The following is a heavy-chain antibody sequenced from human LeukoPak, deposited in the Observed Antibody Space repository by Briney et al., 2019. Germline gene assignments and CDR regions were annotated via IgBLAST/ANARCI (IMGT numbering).Heavy chain of an antibody. CDR3: PEDHPGKEVYSVDI. Sequence: GGSLRLSCAVSGLTFSSYAMGWVRQAPGKGLEWVSSNSGSGGSTYYADCVKGRFTLSRAHSKDQLYLRRDSLRAEEPAVYYWPEDHPGKEVYSVDIWGQGTMVSVSS. CDR2: NSGSGGST. V-gene: IGHV3-23*01. CDR1: GLTFSSYA. D-gene: IGHD2-21*01. J-gene: IGHJ3*02.